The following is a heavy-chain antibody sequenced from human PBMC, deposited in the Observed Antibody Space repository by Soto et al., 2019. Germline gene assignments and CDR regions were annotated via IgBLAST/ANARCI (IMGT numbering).Heavy chain of an antibody. D-gene: IGHD3-10*01. CDR2: ISSSSSYI. Sequence: GGSLRLSCAASGFTFSSYSVNWARQAPGKGLEWVSSISSSSSYIYYADSVKGRFTISRDNAKNSLYLQMNSLRAEDTAVYYCARGDNQYYYGSGSYYNQPPYYYYGMDVWGQGTTVTVSS. V-gene: IGHV3-21*01. CDR1: GFTFSSYS. J-gene: IGHJ6*02. CDR3: ARGDNQYYYGSGSYYNQPPYYYYGMDV.